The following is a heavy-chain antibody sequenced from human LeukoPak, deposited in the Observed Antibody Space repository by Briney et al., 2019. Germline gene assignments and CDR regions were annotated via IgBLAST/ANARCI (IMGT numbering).Heavy chain of an antibody. Sequence: SEALSLTCTLSGGSISSSNYYWGWIRQPPGKGLEWIGTFYYSGSTYYNPSLKSRVTVSVDTSRTQFSLRLSSVTAADTALYYCATWANLNLNWGQGTLVTVSS. D-gene: IGHD1-14*01. CDR3: ATWANLNLN. CDR1: GGSISSSNYY. CDR2: FYYSGST. V-gene: IGHV4-39*01. J-gene: IGHJ4*02.